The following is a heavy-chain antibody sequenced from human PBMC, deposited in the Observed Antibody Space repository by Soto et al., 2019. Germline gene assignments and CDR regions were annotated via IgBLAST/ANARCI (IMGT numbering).Heavy chain of an antibody. J-gene: IGHJ4*02. CDR3: TRYSYGASEY. CDR2: IKSKTDGGTT. Sequence: EVQLVESGGGLVKPGGSLRLSCAASGFTVSNAWMSWVRQAPGKGLEWVGRIKSKTDGGTTEYDAPVKGRFTISRDDSNNTLYLQMNSLNTEDTAVYYCTRYSYGASEYWGQGTLVTVSS. D-gene: IGHD5-18*01. CDR1: GFTVSNAW. V-gene: IGHV3-15*01.